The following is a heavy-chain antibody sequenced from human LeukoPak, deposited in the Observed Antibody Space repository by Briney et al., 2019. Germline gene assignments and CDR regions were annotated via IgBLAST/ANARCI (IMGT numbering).Heavy chain of an antibody. Sequence: GESLKISCKGSGYRFTSYWIGWVRQMPGKGLEWMGIIYPGDSDTRYSPSFQGQVTISADKSISTAYLQWSSLKASDTAMYYCARHYYGSGSYQAFDIWGQGTMVTVSS. D-gene: IGHD3-10*01. CDR3: ARHYYGSGSYQAFDI. CDR1: GYRFTSYW. CDR2: IYPGDSDT. V-gene: IGHV5-51*01. J-gene: IGHJ3*02.